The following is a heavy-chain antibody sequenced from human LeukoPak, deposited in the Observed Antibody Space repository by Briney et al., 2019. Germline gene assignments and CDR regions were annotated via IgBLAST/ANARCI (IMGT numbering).Heavy chain of an antibody. V-gene: IGHV4-38-2*01. CDR1: GYSISSGYY. D-gene: IGHD6-6*01. Sequence: PSETLSLTCAVSGYSISSGYYWGWIRQPPGKGLEWIGSIYHSGSTYYNPSLKSRVTISVDTSKNQFSLKLSSVTAADTAVYYCARHEGQQSYSSSSQWFDPWGQGTLVTVSS. CDR3: ARHEGQQSYSSSSQWFDP. J-gene: IGHJ5*02. CDR2: IYHSGST.